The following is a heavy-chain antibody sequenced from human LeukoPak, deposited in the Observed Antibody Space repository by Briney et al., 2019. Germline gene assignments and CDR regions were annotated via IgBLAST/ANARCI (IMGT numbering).Heavy chain of an antibody. Sequence: GASVKVSCKASGYTFTGYYMHWVRQAPGQGLEWMGWINPNSGGTNYAQKFQGWVTMTRDTSISTAYMELSRLRSDDTAVYYCARVSRDTVPSLDGYNYLGYWGQGTLVTVSS. V-gene: IGHV1-2*04. CDR2: INPNSGGT. D-gene: IGHD5-24*01. CDR1: GYTFTGYY. J-gene: IGHJ4*02. CDR3: ARVSRDTVPSLDGYNYLGY.